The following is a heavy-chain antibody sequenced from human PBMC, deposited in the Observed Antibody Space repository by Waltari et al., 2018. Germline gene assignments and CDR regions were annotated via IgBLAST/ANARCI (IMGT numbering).Heavy chain of an antibody. CDR1: GGTFSSYA. CDR3: ARDRCTNGVCTGHNWFDP. CDR2: IIPIFGTA. J-gene: IGHJ5*02. Sequence: QVQLVQSGAEVKKPGSSVKVSCKASGGTFSSYAISWVRQAPGQGLEWRGGIIPIFGTANYEQKFQGRVTITADESTSTAYMELSSLRSEDTAVYYCARDRCTNGVCTGHNWFDPWGQGTLVTVSS. V-gene: IGHV1-69*12. D-gene: IGHD2-8*01.